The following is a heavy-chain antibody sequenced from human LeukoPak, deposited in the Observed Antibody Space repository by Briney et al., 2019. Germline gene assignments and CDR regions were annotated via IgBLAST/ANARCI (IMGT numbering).Heavy chain of an antibody. J-gene: IGHJ3*01. Sequence: GGSLRLSCAASGFTFSSYNMHWVRQAPGKGLEWVSTISSSSSYIYYADSLKGRFTISRDNAKNSLYLQMNSLRAEDTALYYCAKDIGPFSDAFDLWGQGTMVTVSS. CDR3: AKDIGPFSDAFDL. CDR2: ISSSSSYI. D-gene: IGHD2/OR15-2a*01. V-gene: IGHV3-21*04. CDR1: GFTFSSYN.